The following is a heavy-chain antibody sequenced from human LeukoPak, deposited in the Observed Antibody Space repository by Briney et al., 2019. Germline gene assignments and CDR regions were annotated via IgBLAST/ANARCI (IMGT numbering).Heavy chain of an antibody. CDR1: GFTFSSYG. Sequence: GGSLRLSCAASGFTFSSYGMHWVRQAPGKGLEWVAVISYDGSNKYYADSVKGRFTISRDNSKNTLYLQMNSLRAEDTAVYYCAKASRRIAAAGTSIFDYWGQGTLVTVSS. CDR2: ISYDGSNK. CDR3: AKASRRIAAAGTSIFDY. D-gene: IGHD6-13*01. V-gene: IGHV3-30*18. J-gene: IGHJ4*02.